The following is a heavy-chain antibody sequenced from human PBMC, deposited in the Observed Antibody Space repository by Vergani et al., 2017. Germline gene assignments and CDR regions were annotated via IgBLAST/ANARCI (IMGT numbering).Heavy chain of an antibody. CDR1: GFTFSSYS. J-gene: IGHJ4*02. CDR2: ISTSSRYI. D-gene: IGHD3-10*01. Sequence: EVQLVESGGGLVKPGGSLRLSCAASGFTFSSYSMNWVRQAPGKGLEWVSSISTSSRYIYYADSVKGRFTISRDNAKNSLYVQMSSLKASDTAMYYCARLTVVRGEIDCWGQGTLVTVSS. CDR3: ARLTVVRGEIDC. V-gene: IGHV3-21*04.